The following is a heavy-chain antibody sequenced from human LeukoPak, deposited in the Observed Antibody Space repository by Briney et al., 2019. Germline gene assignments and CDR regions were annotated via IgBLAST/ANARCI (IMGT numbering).Heavy chain of an antibody. Sequence: SETLSLTCAVYGESLNSYYWSWVRQPPGGALEWIGEIYESGTTEYNPSLKSRVTISMVPSKQQFSLSLSSVTAADTAVYYCARGAWATRLGSWGLGTPVIVSS. J-gene: IGHJ4*02. D-gene: IGHD2-15*01. CDR2: IYESGTT. CDR3: ARGAWATRLGS. CDR1: GESLNSYY. V-gene: IGHV4-34*01.